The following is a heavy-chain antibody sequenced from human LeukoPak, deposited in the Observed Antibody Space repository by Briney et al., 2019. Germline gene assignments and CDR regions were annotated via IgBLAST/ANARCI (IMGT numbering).Heavy chain of an antibody. J-gene: IGHJ3*02. Sequence: PGGSLRLSCAASGFTFSSYTMNWVRQAPGKGLEWVSYINSSSLYIYYADSVKGRFTISRDNAKNSLYLQMNSLRAGDTAVYYCARDKAVAGIIRRSVGAFDIWGQGTMATVSS. V-gene: IGHV3-21*01. CDR1: GFTFSSYT. CDR3: ARDKAVAGIIRRSVGAFDI. D-gene: IGHD6-19*01. CDR2: INSSSLYI.